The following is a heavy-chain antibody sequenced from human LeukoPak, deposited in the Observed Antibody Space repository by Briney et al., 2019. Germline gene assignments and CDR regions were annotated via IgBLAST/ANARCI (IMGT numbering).Heavy chain of an antibody. CDR1: GFTFSSYA. J-gene: IGHJ4*02. Sequence: GGSLRLSCAASGFTFSSYAMSWVRQAPGKGLEWVSSISYSGGNTYYADSVKGRFTISRDNAKNSLYLQMNSLRAEDTAVYFCARGSEAGVVTRHDYWGQGTLVTVSS. CDR3: ARGSEAGVVTRHDY. D-gene: IGHD4-23*01. V-gene: IGHV3-23*01. CDR2: ISYSGGNT.